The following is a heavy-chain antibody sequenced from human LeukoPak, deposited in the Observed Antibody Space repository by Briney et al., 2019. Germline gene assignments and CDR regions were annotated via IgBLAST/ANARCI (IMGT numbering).Heavy chain of an antibody. J-gene: IGHJ4*02. CDR2: IYPGDSDT. V-gene: IGHV5-51*01. D-gene: IGHD3-22*01. CDR3: ARTTYDSSTSQTILFDS. Sequence: RGESLKISCKGSGYSFTSYWIGWVRQMPGKGLEWMGIIYPGDSDTRYSPSFQGQVTISADESISTAYLQWSSLKASDTAMYYCARTTYDSSTSQTILFDSWGQGTLVTVSS. CDR1: GYSFTSYW.